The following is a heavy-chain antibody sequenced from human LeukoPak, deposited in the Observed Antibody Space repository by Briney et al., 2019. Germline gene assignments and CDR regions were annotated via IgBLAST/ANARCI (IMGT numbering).Heavy chain of an antibody. CDR3: ARYASGSYFDY. CDR1: GGSISSSSYY. D-gene: IGHD1-26*01. Sequence: SETLSPTCTVSGGSISSSSYYWGWIRQPPGKGLEWIGSIYYSGSTYYNPSLKSRVTISVDTSKNQFSLKLSSVTAADTAVYYCARYASGSYFDYWGQGTLVTVSS. V-gene: IGHV4-39*01. CDR2: IYYSGST. J-gene: IGHJ4*02.